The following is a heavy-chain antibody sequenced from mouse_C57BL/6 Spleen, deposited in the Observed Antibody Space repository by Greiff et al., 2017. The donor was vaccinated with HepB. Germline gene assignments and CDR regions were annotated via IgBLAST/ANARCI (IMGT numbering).Heavy chain of an antibody. D-gene: IGHD1-1*01. CDR1: GFTFSDYG. J-gene: IGHJ4*01. Sequence: EVKLEESGGGLVKPGGSLKLSCAASGFTFSDYGMHWVRQAPEKGLEWVAYISSGSSTIYYADTVKGRFTISRDNAKNTLFLQMTSLRSEDTAMYYCARLGYYGSRYAMDYWGQGTSVTVSS. V-gene: IGHV5-17*01. CDR3: ARLGYYGSRYAMDY. CDR2: ISSGSSTI.